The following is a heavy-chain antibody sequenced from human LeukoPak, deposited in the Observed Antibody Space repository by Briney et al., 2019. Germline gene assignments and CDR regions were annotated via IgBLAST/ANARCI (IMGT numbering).Heavy chain of an antibody. V-gene: IGHV3-20*04. CDR2: INWSGGST. CDR3: ARAPITSPFYFDY. J-gene: IGHJ4*02. Sequence: GGPLRLSCTASGFAFDEHGMSWVRQVPGKGLEWVSGINWSGGSTGYADPLRGRFTISRDNAKNSLYLQMDSLRAEDTALYYCARAPITSPFYFDYWGQGTLVTVSS. CDR1: GFAFDEHG. D-gene: IGHD2-2*01.